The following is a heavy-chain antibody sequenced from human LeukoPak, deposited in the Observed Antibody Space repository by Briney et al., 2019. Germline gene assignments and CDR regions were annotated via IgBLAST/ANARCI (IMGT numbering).Heavy chain of an antibody. V-gene: IGHV3-23*01. CDR1: GYTFSNYG. Sequence: PGGSLRLSCAASGYTFSNYGMSWVRQAPGRGLEWVSAITIRGDGTYYADSVKGRFTTSRDNSKSSVYLQMNSLRAEDTAVYYCGSSHYYDSGGYYYDYRGQGTLVTVSS. D-gene: IGHD3-22*01. CDR3: GSSHYYDSGGYYYDY. CDR2: ITIRGDGT. J-gene: IGHJ4*02.